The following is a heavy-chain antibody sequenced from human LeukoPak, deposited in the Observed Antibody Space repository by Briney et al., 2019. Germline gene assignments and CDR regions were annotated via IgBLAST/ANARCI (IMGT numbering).Heavy chain of an antibody. J-gene: IGHJ5*02. CDR1: GGSFSGYY. Sequence: SETLSLTCAVYGGSFSGYYWSWIRQPPGKGLEWIGEINHSGSTNYNPSLKSRVTISVDTSKNQFSLKLSSVTAADTAVYYCARDRHASPLAAAGLTNWFDPWGQGTLVTVSS. V-gene: IGHV4-34*01. CDR3: ARDRHASPLAAAGLTNWFDP. D-gene: IGHD6-13*01. CDR2: INHSGST.